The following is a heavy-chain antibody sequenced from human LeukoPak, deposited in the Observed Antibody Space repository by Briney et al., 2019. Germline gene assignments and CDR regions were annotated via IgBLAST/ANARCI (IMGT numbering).Heavy chain of an antibody. CDR1: GGSISSSSYY. J-gene: IGHJ4*02. V-gene: IGHV4-39*07. CDR2: IYYSGST. CDR3: ARVAFGYSSSSLDY. Sequence: SETLSLTCTVSGGSISSSSYYWGWIRQPPGKGLEWIGSIYYSGSTNYNPSLKSRVTISVDASKNQFSLKLSSVTAADTAVYYCARVAFGYSSSSLDYWGQGTLVTVSS. D-gene: IGHD6-6*01.